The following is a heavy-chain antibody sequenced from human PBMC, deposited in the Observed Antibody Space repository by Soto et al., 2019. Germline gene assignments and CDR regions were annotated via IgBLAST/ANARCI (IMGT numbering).Heavy chain of an antibody. CDR1: GYTFTSYY. CDR3: AAGRXCSSTSCDPGWFDP. CDR2: INPSGGST. Sequence: ASVKVSCKASGYTFTSYYMYWVRQAPGQGLEWMGIINPSGGSTSYAQKFQGRVTMTRDTSTSTVYMELSSLRSEDTAVYYGAAGRXCSSTSCDPGWFDPGGQGTLVTV. D-gene: IGHD2-2*01. J-gene: IGHJ5*02. V-gene: IGHV1-46*01.